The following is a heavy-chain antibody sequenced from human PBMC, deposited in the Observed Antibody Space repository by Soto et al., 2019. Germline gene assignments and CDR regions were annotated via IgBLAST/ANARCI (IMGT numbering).Heavy chain of an antibody. CDR2: ITGSGDST. J-gene: IGHJ4*02. Sequence: PGGSLRLSCAAAGFTFSTNTLTWVRRAPGMGLDWVSTITGSGDSTFYADPVKGRFTISRDNSKKTVYLQMNNLRAEDTAVYYCTKEDTGRNHFEYWGQGTLVTVSS. CDR1: GFTFSTNT. V-gene: IGHV3-23*01. D-gene: IGHD2-8*02. CDR3: TKEDTGRNHFEY.